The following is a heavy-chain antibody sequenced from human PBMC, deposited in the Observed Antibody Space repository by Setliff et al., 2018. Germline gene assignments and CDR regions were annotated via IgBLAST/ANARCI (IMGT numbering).Heavy chain of an antibody. CDR3: ARWTARAVDY. V-gene: IGHV3-7*03. CDR2: IKQDGSDK. J-gene: IGHJ4*02. D-gene: IGHD6-6*01. CDR1: GFTFSNYW. Sequence: GGSLRLSCAASGFTFSNYWMSWVRQAPGKGLEWVANIKQDGSDKYYVDSVKGRFTVSRDNAKNSLYLQMSSLRAEDTAVYYCARWTARAVDYWGQGGLVTVSS.